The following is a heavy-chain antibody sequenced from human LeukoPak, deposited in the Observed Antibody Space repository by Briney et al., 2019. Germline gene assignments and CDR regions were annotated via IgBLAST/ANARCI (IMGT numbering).Heavy chain of an antibody. CDR2: ISRSSDDI. J-gene: IGHJ4*02. V-gene: IGHV3-21*01. D-gene: IGHD4-17*01. CDR1: GFTSSSYS. CDR3: ARESPGPTGH. Sequence: GGSLRLSCAASGFTSSSYSMHWVRQAPGKGLEWVSSISRSSDDIYYADSVKGRFTISRDNAKNSLYLQMNSLGADDTAVYYCARESPGPTGHWGQGTLVTVSS.